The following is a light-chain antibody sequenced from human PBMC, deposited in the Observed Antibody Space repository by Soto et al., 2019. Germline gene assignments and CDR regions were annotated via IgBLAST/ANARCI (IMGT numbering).Light chain of an antibody. CDR1: QSLLHITGRTF. V-gene: IGKV2D-29*02. CDR3: MQSTQLPPT. J-gene: IGKJ5*01. Sequence: DVVMTQTPLSLSVAPGQPASIPCTSSQSLLHITGRTFLFWYLQKPGQSPHLLIYEGSTRVSGVPDRFSGSGSGTDFTLEISRVETDDVGIYYCMQSTQLPPTFGQGTRLGIE. CDR2: EGS.